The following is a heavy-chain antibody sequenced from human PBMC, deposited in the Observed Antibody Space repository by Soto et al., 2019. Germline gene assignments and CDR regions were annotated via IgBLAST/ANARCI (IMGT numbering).Heavy chain of an antibody. CDR3: ARHLDGYSSASGFDY. Sequence: GESLKISCKGSGYSFSSHWIGWVRQMPGKGLEWMGIIYPGDCNVRYSQSFEGQIDMSADRSINTAYLRLSSLKASDTATYYCARHLDGYSSASGFDYWGQGTLVTVSS. J-gene: IGHJ4*02. CDR2: IYPGDCNV. CDR1: GYSFSSHW. D-gene: IGHD6-6*01. V-gene: IGHV5-51*01.